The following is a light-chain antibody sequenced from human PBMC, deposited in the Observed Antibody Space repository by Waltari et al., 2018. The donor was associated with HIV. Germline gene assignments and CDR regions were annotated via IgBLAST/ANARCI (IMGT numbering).Light chain of an antibody. CDR3: QQSYESPFN. Sequence: DIQLTQSPSSLSASLGDRVVLTCRASEAISTYLNWYQRKAGKAPVRLVYAASTLQSGVPSRFRGCGFGRDFTLSISGLQPEDFATYFCQQSYESPFNFGAGTK. V-gene: IGKV1-39*01. CDR1: EAISTY. J-gene: IGKJ3*01. CDR2: AAS.